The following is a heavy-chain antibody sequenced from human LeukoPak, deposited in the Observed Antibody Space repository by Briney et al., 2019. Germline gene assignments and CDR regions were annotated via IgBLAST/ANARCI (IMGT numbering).Heavy chain of an antibody. Sequence: PGGSLRLSCAASGFTFNIYAMNRVRQAPGKGLGWVAAISGSGVSTRDADSVKGRFTISRDNSKNTLYLQMSSLRAEDTAVYYCAKDHMSSPVTYGYSFDSWGQGTLVTVSS. CDR3: AKDHMSSPVTYGYSFDS. CDR1: GFTFNIYA. D-gene: IGHD5-18*01. J-gene: IGHJ4*02. V-gene: IGHV3-23*01. CDR2: ISGSGVST.